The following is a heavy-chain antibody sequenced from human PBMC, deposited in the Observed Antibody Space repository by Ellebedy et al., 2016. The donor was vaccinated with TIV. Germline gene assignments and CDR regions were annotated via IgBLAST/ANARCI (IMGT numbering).Heavy chain of an antibody. CDR2: INKNSDYI. J-gene: IGHJ2*01. CDR1: GFAFSRFG. CDR3: ARESTDDWYFDL. V-gene: IGHV3-21*01. Sequence: PGGSLRLSCAASGFAFSRFGMDLVRQAPGKGLQWVSSINKNSDYIYYADSVKGRLTTSRDNSKKSLYLHINSLGLEDAGIYFCARESTDDWYFDLWGRGTLVTVST.